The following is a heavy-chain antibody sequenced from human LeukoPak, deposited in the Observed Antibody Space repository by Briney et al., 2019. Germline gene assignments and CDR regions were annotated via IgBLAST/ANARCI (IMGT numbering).Heavy chain of an antibody. CDR1: GGSFSGYY. V-gene: IGHV4-34*01. CDR3: ARGRRGQQLVRGFDY. Sequence: NPSETLSLTCAVYGGSFSGYYWSWIRQPPGKGLEWIGEINHSGSTNYNPSLKSRVTIPVDTSKNQFSLKLSSVTAADTAVYYCARGRRGQQLVRGFDYWGQGTLVTVSS. D-gene: IGHD6-13*01. CDR2: INHSGST. J-gene: IGHJ4*02.